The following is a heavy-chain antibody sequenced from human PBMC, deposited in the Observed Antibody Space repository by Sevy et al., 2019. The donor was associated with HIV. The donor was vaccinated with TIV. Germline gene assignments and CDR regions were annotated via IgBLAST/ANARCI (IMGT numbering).Heavy chain of an antibody. CDR3: AKLVVPATSNDDILTGYPDLRVNYGMDV. CDR2: IWYDGSNK. CDR1: GFTFSDYA. D-gene: IGHD3-9*01. J-gene: IGHJ6*02. Sequence: GGSLRLSCAASGFTFSDYAIHWVRQAPGKGLEWVAFIWYDGSNKYYTDFLKGRFAISRDNSKNTLYLQMNSLRVEDTAVYYCAKLVVPATSNDDILTGYPDLRVNYGMDVWGQGTTVTVSS. V-gene: IGHV3-30*02.